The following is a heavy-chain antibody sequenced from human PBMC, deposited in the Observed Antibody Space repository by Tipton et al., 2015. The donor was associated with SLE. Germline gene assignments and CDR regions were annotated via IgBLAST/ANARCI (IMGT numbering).Heavy chain of an antibody. CDR1: GGSFSGYY. J-gene: IGHJ3*02. CDR2: INHSGST. Sequence: TLSLTCAVYGGSFSGYYWSWIRQPPGKGLEWIGEINHSGSTNYNPSLKSRVTISVDTSKNRFSLKLSSVTAADTAVYYCARRIGRYRGLGAFDIWGQGTMVTVSS. CDR3: ARRIGRYRGLGAFDI. D-gene: IGHD1-26*01. V-gene: IGHV4-34*01.